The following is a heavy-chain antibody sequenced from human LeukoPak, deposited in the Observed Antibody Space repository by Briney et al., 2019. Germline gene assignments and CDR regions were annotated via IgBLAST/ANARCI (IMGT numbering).Heavy chain of an antibody. CDR1: GYTFTSYG. V-gene: IGHV1-18*01. D-gene: IGHD6-13*01. J-gene: IGHJ4*02. CDR3: AREDRAAAGLKSFDY. CDR2: ISAYNGTT. Sequence: ASVKVSCKASGYTFTSYGISWVRQAPGQGLEWMGWISAYNGTTNYAQKLQGRVTMTTDTSTSTAYMELRSLRSDDTAVYYCAREDRAAAGLKSFDYWGQGTLVTVSS.